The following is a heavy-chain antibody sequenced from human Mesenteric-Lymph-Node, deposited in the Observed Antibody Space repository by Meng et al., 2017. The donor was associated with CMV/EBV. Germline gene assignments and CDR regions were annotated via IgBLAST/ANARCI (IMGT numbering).Heavy chain of an antibody. CDR2: ISNTGTAI. CDR3: ARDLDPYSGSSLSFDY. CDR1: GFTFSDYY. D-gene: IGHD1-26*01. Sequence: GESLKISCAASGFTFSDYYMNWIRQAPGKGLEWVSYISNTGTAIYYAESVKGRFTISRDNAKKSLYLQMNSLRAEDTAVYYCARDLDPYSGSSLSFDYWGQGTLVTVSS. V-gene: IGHV3-11*04. J-gene: IGHJ4*02.